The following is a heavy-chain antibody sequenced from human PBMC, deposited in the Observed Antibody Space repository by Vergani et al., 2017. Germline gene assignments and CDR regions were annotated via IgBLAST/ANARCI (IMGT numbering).Heavy chain of an antibody. J-gene: IGHJ6*02. CDR2: ISGSGNSL. D-gene: IGHD2-8*01. CDR3: ARDCTSGGCPDNYGMDV. CDR1: GFTFSSFA. Sequence: EVQLLESGGDLVQPGGSLRLSCAASGFTFSSFALSWVRQAPGKGLEWVSSISGSGNSLYYTDSVKGRFSISRDNSKNTLYLQMNSLRAEDTAVYYCARDCTSGGCPDNYGMDVWGQGATVTVSS. V-gene: IGHV3-23*01.